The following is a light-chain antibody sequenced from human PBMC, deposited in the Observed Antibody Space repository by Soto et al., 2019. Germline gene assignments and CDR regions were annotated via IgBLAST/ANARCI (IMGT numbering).Light chain of an antibody. J-gene: IGLJ1*01. CDR2: SND. Sequence: QSVLTQPPSASGTPGQRVTISCSGSSSNIGRNTVNWYQQLPGTAPKLLMYSNDQRSSGVPDRFSGSKSGTSASLAISGLQSEDEADYYCAAWDDSLNGYVFGTGTNVTVL. CDR1: SSNIGRNT. V-gene: IGLV1-44*01. CDR3: AAWDDSLNGYV.